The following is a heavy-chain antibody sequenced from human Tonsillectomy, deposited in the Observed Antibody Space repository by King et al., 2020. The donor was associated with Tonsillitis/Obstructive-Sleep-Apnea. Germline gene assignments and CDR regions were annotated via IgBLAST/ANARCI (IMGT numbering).Heavy chain of an antibody. D-gene: IGHD2-2*01. J-gene: IGHJ6*02. CDR3: ASHGEDCGSTSCFYAMDV. Sequence: VQLVESGAEVKKPGESLRISCKGSGYSFTNYWITWVRQMSGKGLEWMGRIDPSDSYTNYSPSFQGHVTISADKSISTAYLQWSSLKASDTAMYYCASHGEDCGSTSCFYAMDVWGQGTTVTVSS. CDR1: GYSFTNYW. CDR2: IDPSDSYT. V-gene: IGHV5-10-1*03.